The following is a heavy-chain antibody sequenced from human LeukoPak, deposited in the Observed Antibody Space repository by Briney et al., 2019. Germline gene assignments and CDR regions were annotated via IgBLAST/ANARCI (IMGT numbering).Heavy chain of an antibody. V-gene: IGHV4-61*01. D-gene: IGHD3-22*01. CDR2: IYYSGST. CDR1: GGSVSSGSYY. Sequence: PSETLSLTCTVSGGSVSSGSYYWSWIRQPPGKGLERIGYIYYSGSTNYNPSLKSRVTISVDTSKNQFSLKLSSVTAADTAVYYCAREGDYYDSRPDAFDIWGQGTMVTVSS. J-gene: IGHJ3*02. CDR3: AREGDYYDSRPDAFDI.